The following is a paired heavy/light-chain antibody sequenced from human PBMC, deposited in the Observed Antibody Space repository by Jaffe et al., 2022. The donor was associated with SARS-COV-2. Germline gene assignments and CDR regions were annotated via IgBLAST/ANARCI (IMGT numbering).Heavy chain of an antibody. V-gene: IGHV1-46*01. J-gene: IGHJ4*02. D-gene: IGHD3-22*01. CDR2: INPGGVST. CDR3: ARSTASGYYDY. CDR1: GYSFTSYY. Sequence: QVQLVQSGAEVKKPGASVKVSCKASGYSFTSYYMHWVRQASGQGLEWMGIINPGGVSTTHAQKFQGRVTVTRDTSTTTVYMELSSLRSEDTAVYYCARSTASGYYDYWGQGTLVTVSS.
Light chain of an antibody. CDR1: QSMSTW. V-gene: IGKV1-5*03. Sequence: DIQMTQSPSTLSASVGDRVSITCRASQSMSTWLAWYQQKPGKAPKLLIYKASSLESGVPSRFSGSGSGTEFTLTISSLQPDDFATYYCQQYNSYSTFGQGTKLEIK. CDR3: QQYNSYST. J-gene: IGKJ2*01. CDR2: KAS.